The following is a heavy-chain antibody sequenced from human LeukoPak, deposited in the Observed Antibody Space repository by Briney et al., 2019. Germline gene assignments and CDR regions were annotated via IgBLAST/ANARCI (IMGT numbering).Heavy chain of an antibody. CDR2: INPNSGGT. CDR3: ARDLGRDGSKYPFDY. CDR1: GYTFTGYY. J-gene: IGHJ4*02. V-gene: IGHV1-2*02. Sequence: ASVKVSCKASGYTFTGYYMHWVRQAPGQGLEWMGWINPNSGGTNYAQKFQGRVTMTRDTSISTAYMELSRLRSDDTAVYYCARDLGRDGSKYPFDYWGQGTLVTVSS. D-gene: IGHD5-24*01.